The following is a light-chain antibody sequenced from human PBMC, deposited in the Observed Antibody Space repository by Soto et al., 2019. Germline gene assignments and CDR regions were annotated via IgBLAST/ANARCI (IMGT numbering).Light chain of an antibody. V-gene: IGLV2-8*01. CDR3: SSYAGSSNV. CDR1: RSDVGGYNY. J-gene: IGLJ1*01. CDR2: EVN. Sequence: SALTQPPSASGSPGQSVAISCTVTRSDVGGYNYVSWYQQHPGKAPNLMIYEVNKRPSGVPDRFSGSKSGNTASLTVSGLQDEDEADYYCSSYAGSSNVFGTGTKVTVL.